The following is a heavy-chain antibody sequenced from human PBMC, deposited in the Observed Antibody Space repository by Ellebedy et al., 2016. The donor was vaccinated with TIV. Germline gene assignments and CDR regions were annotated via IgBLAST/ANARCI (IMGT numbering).Heavy chain of an antibody. V-gene: IGHV4-59*01. Sequence: MPSETLSLTCTVSGDSISVSYWNWIRQPPGKGLEWIGYIYNSGSTTYNPSFKSRVTISVDTSKNQFSLNLTSVTASDTAVYYCAKDREHGYWGQGTLVTVSS. D-gene: IGHD1-26*01. CDR3: AKDREHGY. CDR2: IYNSGST. CDR1: GDSISVSY. J-gene: IGHJ4*02.